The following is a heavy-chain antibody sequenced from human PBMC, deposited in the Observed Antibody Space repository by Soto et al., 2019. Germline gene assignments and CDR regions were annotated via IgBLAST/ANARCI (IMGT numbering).Heavy chain of an antibody. CDR2: ISAYNGDT. V-gene: IGHV1-18*01. J-gene: IGHJ4*02. CDR3: VRDPDGHIDFDY. Sequence: ASVKVSCKASGYTFTSYGSSWVRQAPGQGLEWMSWISAYNGDTNYAQKVQGRVTMTTDTSTSTASMELRSLRFDDTAVYYCVRDPDGHIDFDYWGQGTLVTVSS. CDR1: GYTFTSYG.